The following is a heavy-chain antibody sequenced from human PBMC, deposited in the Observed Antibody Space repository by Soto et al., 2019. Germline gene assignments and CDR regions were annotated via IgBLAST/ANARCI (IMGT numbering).Heavy chain of an antibody. CDR2: IYSGGST. CDR3: ARDSRGYYDSTRYGMDV. CDR1: GFTVSSNY. J-gene: IGHJ6*02. V-gene: IGHV3-53*01. D-gene: IGHD3-22*01. Sequence: GGSLRLSCAASGFTVSSNYMSWVRQAPGKGLEWVSVIYSGGSTYYADSVKGRFTISRDNSKNTLYLQMNSLRAEDTAVYYCARDSRGYYDSTRYGMDVWGQGTTVTVS.